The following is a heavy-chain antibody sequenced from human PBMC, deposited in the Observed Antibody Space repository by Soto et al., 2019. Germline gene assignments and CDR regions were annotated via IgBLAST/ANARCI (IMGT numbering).Heavy chain of an antibody. CDR1: GFTFSSYG. Sequence: QVQLVESGGGVVQPGRSLRLSCAASGFTFSSYGMHWVRQAPGKGLERGAGIWYDGSNKYYADSVKGRFTISRDNSKNTLYLQMNSVRAEDTAVYYCARDRTDIVVVVADYGMDVWGQGTTVTVSS. CDR2: IWYDGSNK. V-gene: IGHV3-33*01. J-gene: IGHJ6*02. CDR3: ARDRTDIVVVVADYGMDV. D-gene: IGHD2-15*01.